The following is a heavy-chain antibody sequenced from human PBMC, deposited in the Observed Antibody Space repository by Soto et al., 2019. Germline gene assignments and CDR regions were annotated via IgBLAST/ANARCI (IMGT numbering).Heavy chain of an antibody. D-gene: IGHD3-10*01. J-gene: IGHJ6*02. Sequence: EVQLVESGGGLVQPGRSLRLSCAASGFTFDDYAMHWVRQAPGKGLEWVSGISWNSGSIGYADSVKGRFTISRDNAKNSLYLQMNSLRAEDTALYYCVLQGGGVWGQGTTVTVSS. CDR2: ISWNSGSI. CDR3: VLQGGGV. CDR1: GFTFDDYA. V-gene: IGHV3-9*01.